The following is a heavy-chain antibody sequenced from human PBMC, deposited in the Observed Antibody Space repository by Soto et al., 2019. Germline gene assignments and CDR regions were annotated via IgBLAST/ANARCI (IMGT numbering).Heavy chain of an antibody. CDR3: ARGPSGWFGFDY. J-gene: IGHJ4*02. CDR2: LNSDGTSA. Sequence: EVQLVESEGGLVQPGGSLRLSCAGSGFTFSSNWMHWVRQDPGKGLVWVSRLNSDGTSASYADSVKGRFTISRDNAKNTLFLQMNSLTAEDTALYYCARGPSGWFGFDYWGQGTLVTVSS. CDR1: GFTFSSNW. V-gene: IGHV3-74*01. D-gene: IGHD6-19*01.